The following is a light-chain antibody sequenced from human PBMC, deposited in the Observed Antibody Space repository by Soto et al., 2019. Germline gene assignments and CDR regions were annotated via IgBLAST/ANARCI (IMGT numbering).Light chain of an antibody. Sequence: SRLFGHVRARVTTSSRASESIDSWLAWHQQKPGRAPKLLISKASSLESGVPSRFSGSGSGTEFTLTISSLQPDDFAPYYCQHYNSYSAPFGHVTKV. CDR1: ESIDSW. CDR3: QHYNSYSAP. V-gene: IGKV1-5*03. J-gene: IGKJ1*01. CDR2: KAS.